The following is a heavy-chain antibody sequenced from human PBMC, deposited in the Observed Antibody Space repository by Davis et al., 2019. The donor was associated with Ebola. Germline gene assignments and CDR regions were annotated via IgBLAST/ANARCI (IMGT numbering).Heavy chain of an antibody. V-gene: IGHV1-2*06. CDR1: GYTFTCYY. D-gene: IGHD3-22*01. CDR3: ATDSSELWISLRATNPLFDY. CDR2: INPNSGGT. Sequence: ASVTVSCKASGYTFTCYYMHWVRQAPGRGLEWMGRINPNSGGTNYAQKFQGRATMTRDTSISTAYMELSRLRSDDTAVYYCATDSSELWISLRATNPLFDYWGQGTLVTVSS. J-gene: IGHJ4*02.